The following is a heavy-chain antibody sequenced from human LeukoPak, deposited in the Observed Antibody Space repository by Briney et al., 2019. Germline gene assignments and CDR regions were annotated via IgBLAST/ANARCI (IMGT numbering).Heavy chain of an antibody. CDR2: IPFDGSNK. CDR1: GFTFSNYG. V-gene: IGHV3-30*02. J-gene: IGHJ4*02. Sequence: GGSLRLSCAASGFTFSNYGMHWVRQAPGKGLEWVTFIPFDGSNKYYADSVKGRFTISKDNSKNTLYLQMNSLRAEDTAVYHCAKDMRLAATGGEGYFDYWGQGTPVTVSS. D-gene: IGHD6-13*01. CDR3: AKDMRLAATGGEGYFDY.